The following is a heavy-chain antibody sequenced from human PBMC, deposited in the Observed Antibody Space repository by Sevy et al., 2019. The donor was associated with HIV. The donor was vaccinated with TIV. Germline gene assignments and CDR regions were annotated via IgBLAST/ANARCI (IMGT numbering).Heavy chain of an antibody. CDR1: GFTFSIYW. CDR2: IKQDGSEK. D-gene: IGHD2-21*02. J-gene: IGHJ6*02. Sequence: GGSLRLSCAASGFTFSIYWMTWVRQAPGKGLEWVANIKQDGSEKYYVDSVKGRFTISRDNAKNSLYLQMNSLRADDTAVYYCAGYWGDDFDDRRASYYYFYGMDVWGQGTTVTVSS. CDR3: AGYWGDDFDDRRASYYYFYGMDV. V-gene: IGHV3-7*01.